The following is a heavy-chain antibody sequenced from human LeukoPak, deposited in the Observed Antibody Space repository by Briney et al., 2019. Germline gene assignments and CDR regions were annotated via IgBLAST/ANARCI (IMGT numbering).Heavy chain of an antibody. CDR3: ASLPGVDPFDY. Sequence: SETLSLTCTVSGGSISSYYWGWIRQPPGKGLEWIGSIYYSGSTYYNPSLKSRVTISVDTSKNQFSLKLSSVTAADTAVYYCASLPGVDPFDYWGQGTLVTVSS. CDR2: IYYSGST. CDR1: GGSISSYY. J-gene: IGHJ4*02. V-gene: IGHV4-39*01. D-gene: IGHD3-10*01.